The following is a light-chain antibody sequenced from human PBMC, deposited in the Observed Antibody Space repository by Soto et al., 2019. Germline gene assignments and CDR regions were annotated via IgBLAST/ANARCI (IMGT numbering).Light chain of an antibody. CDR1: QSISSN. J-gene: IGKJ3*01. V-gene: IGKV1-39*01. CDR3: EQSYSTPLFT. CDR2: AAS. Sequence: DIKMTQSPSSLSASAGDRVTITCRASQSISSNLNWYQQKPGKAPKLLIYAASSLQSGVPSRFCGSGSGTDFTLTISSLQPEDFATYSCEQSYSTPLFTVGPGTKVDIK.